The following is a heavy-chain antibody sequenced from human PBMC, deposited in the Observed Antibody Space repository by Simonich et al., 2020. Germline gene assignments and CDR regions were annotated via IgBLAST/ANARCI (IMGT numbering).Heavy chain of an antibody. CDR2: IRSSGSTI. Sequence: EVQLVESGGGLVQPGGSLRLSCAASGFTFSSYEMNWVRQAPGKGLEGVSYIRSSGSTIYYADSVKGRFTISRDNAKNSLYLQMNSLRAEDTAVYYCARDRGSSAFDIWGQGTMVTVSS. CDR3: ARDRGSSAFDI. J-gene: IGHJ3*02. V-gene: IGHV3-48*03. CDR1: GFTFSSYE. D-gene: IGHD6-6*01.